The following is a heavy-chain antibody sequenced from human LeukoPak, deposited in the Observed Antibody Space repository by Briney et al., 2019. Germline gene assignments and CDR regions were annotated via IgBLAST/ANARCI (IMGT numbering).Heavy chain of an antibody. V-gene: IGHV3-23*01. CDR1: GFTFSSYA. CDR2: ISGSGGST. J-gene: IGHJ6*02. CDR3: AKLHSPVYYYYGMDV. Sequence: GGSLRLAWAASGFTFSSYAISWVRQAPGKGLEWVSAISGSGGSTYYADSVKGRFTISRDNSQNTLYLQMSRLSAEATDVYSCAKLHSPVYYYYGMDVWGQGPTVPVSS. D-gene: IGHD2-15*01.